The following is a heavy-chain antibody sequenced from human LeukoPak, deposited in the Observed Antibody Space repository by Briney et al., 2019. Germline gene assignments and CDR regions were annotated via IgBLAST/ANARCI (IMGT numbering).Heavy chain of an antibody. V-gene: IGHV1-8*03. CDR3: ARLYCSSTSCPLNY. J-gene: IGHJ4*02. CDR2: MNPNSGNT. D-gene: IGHD2-2*01. CDR1: GYTFTSYV. Sequence: ASVKVSCKASGYTFTSYVINWVRQATGQGLEWMGWMNPNSGNTGYAQKFQGRVTITRNTSISTAYMELSSLRSEDTAMYYCARLYCSSTSCPLNYWGQGTLVTVSS.